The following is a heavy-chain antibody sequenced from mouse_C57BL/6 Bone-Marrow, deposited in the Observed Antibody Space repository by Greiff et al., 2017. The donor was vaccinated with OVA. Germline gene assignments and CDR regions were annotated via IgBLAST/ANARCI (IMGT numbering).Heavy chain of an antibody. CDR1: GFSLTSYG. CDR3: AKEGYYGSPYYFDY. J-gene: IGHJ2*01. CDR2: IWRGGST. V-gene: IGHV2-5*01. Sequence: QVQLKESGPGLVQPSQSLSITCTVSGFSLTSYGVHWVRQSPGKGLEWLGVIWRGGSTDYNAAFMSRLSITKDNSKSQDFFKMNSLQADDTAIYYCAKEGYYGSPYYFDYWGQGTTLTVSS. D-gene: IGHD1-1*01.